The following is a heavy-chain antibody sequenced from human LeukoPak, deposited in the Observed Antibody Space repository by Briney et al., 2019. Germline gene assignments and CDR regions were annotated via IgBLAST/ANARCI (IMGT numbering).Heavy chain of an antibody. Sequence: ASVKVSCKASGYTFTGYYMHWVRQAPGQGLEWMGWINPNSGGTNYAQKFQGRVTMTRDTSISTAYMELSRLRSDDTAVYYCARVFPSSRFLFDYWGQGTLVTVSS. V-gene: IGHV1-2*02. CDR3: ARVFPSSRFLFDY. CDR2: INPNSGGT. D-gene: IGHD2-2*01. J-gene: IGHJ4*02. CDR1: GYTFTGYY.